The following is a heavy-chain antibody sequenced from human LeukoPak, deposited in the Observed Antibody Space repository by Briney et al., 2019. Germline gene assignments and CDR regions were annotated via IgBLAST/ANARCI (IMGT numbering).Heavy chain of an antibody. CDR1: GGTFISYA. D-gene: IGHD3-10*01. J-gene: IGHJ6*04. CDR3: ARGRRNYYGSGSLYGMDV. Sequence: SVKVSCKASGGTFISYAISWVRQAPGEGLEWMGGIIPIFGTANYAQKFQGRVTITADESTSTAYMELSSLRSEDTAVYYCARGRRNYYGSGSLYGMDVWGKGTTVTVSS. CDR2: IIPIFGTA. V-gene: IGHV1-69*13.